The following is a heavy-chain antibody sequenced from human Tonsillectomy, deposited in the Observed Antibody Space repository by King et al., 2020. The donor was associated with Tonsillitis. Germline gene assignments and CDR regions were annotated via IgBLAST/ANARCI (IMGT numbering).Heavy chain of an antibody. CDR2: IYYSGST. Sequence: VQLQESGPGLVKPSETLSLTCTVSGGSISSYYWSWIRQPPGKGLEWIGYIYYSGSTNYNPSLKSRVTISVDTSKNQFSLKLSSVTAADTAVYYCACDLDYDDSSGYYYWGQGTLVTVSS. CDR3: ACDLDYDDSSGYYY. J-gene: IGHJ4*02. CDR1: GGSISSYY. V-gene: IGHV4-59*01. D-gene: IGHD3-22*01.